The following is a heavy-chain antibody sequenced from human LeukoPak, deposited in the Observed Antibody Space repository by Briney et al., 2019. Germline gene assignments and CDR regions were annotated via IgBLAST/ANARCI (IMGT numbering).Heavy chain of an antibody. J-gene: IGHJ4*02. Sequence: PSETLSLTCTVSGGSISSSNYYWGWIRQSPGKGLEWVSYISSSGSTIYYADSVKGRFTISRDNAKNSLYLQMNSLRAEDTAVYYCARDRKYYYDSSGYYSDYWGQGTLVTVSS. D-gene: IGHD3-22*01. CDR1: GGSISSSNYY. CDR3: ARDRKYYYDSSGYYSDY. V-gene: IGHV3-11*01. CDR2: ISSSGSTI.